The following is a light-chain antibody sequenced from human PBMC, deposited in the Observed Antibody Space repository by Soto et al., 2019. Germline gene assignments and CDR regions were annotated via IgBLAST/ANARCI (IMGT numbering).Light chain of an antibody. CDR2: NVS. V-gene: IGLV2-14*01. CDR3: SSFTSSNTVL. J-gene: IGLJ2*01. CDR1: SSDVGGYNY. Sequence: QSALTQPASVSGSPGQSITISCTGTSSDVGGYNYVSWYQQHPGKAPKLIIYNVSNRPSGVSNRFSGSNSGNTASLTISGLQAEDEGHYYCSSFTSSNTVLFGGGTKLTVL.